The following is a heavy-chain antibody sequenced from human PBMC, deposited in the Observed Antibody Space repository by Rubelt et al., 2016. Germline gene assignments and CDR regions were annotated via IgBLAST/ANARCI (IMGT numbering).Heavy chain of an antibody. V-gene: IGHV1-8*01. CDR1: GYSFTSYD. J-gene: IGHJ4*02. D-gene: IGHD1-26*01. CDR3: ARTSGNYAIDY. CDR2: MNPNSGNT. Sequence: QVQLVQSGAEVKKPGTSVKVSCKASGYSFTSYDINWVRQATGQGFEWMGGMNPNSGNTAYAQKFQGRVTMTRDTSTGTAYMELSSLRSEETAVYYCARTSGNYAIDYWGQGTLVTVSS.